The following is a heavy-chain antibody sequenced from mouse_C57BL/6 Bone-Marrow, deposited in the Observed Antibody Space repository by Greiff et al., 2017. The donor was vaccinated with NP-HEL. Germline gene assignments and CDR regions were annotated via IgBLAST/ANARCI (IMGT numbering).Heavy chain of an antibody. V-gene: IGHV1-81*01. J-gene: IGHJ4*01. CDR2: IYPRSGNT. CDR3: ARENYYGSSYAMDY. D-gene: IGHD1-1*01. CDR1: GYTFTSYG. Sequence: QVQLQQSGAELARPGASVKLSCKASGYTFTSYGISWVKQRTGQGLEWIGEIYPRSGNTYYNEKFKGQATLTADNSSSTAYMELRSLTSEDSAVYFCARENYYGSSYAMDYWGQGTSVTVSS.